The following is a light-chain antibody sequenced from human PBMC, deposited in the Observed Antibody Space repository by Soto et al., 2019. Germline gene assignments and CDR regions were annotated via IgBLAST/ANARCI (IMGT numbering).Light chain of an antibody. V-gene: IGKV4-1*01. Sequence: DIVMTQSPDSLAVSLGERATINCKSSQSVLHSSNNKNYLAWYQQKPGQPPKLLISWASTRESGVPDRFSASGSGTDFTLTISSLQAEDVAVYYCQQYYTIPPTFGQGTKVEPK. J-gene: IGKJ1*01. CDR2: WAS. CDR3: QQYYTIPPT. CDR1: QSVLHSSNNKNY.